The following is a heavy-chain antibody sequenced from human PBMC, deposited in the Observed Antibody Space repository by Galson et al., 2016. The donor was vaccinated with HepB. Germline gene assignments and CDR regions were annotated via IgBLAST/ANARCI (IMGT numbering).Heavy chain of an antibody. CDR2: ISGYNGNT. J-gene: IGHJ4*02. CDR3: ARSPRDGYNHWFDY. V-gene: IGHV1-18*01. D-gene: IGHD5-24*01. Sequence: SVKVSCKASGYTFTSYGITWVRQAPGQGLQWMGWISGYNGNTKYEQKLQGRVTMTTDTSTSTANMELRSLRSDDTAVYYCARSPRDGYNHWFDYWGQGTPVTVSS. CDR1: GYTFTSYG.